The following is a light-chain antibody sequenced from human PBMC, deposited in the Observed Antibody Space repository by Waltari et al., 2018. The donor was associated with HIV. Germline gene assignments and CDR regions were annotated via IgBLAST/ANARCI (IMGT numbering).Light chain of an antibody. CDR3: TSYKTGGTIL. V-gene: IGLV2-14*01. J-gene: IGLJ2*01. CDR1: NNALCTNNY. CDR2: EVT. Sequence: QSALTQPASVSGSPGQSLTSSCTCINNALCTNNYVPCYQQHPGKAPTLLIYEVTSRPLGVAHRFSGSKSDTTASLTISELQPEDESHYYCTSYKTGGTILFGGGT.